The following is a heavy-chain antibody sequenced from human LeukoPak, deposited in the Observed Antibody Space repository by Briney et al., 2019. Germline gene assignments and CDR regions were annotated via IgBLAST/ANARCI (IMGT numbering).Heavy chain of an antibody. CDR1: GFTFSTYK. D-gene: IGHD2-15*01. V-gene: IGHV3-21*04. CDR2: ISGSGTYM. Sequence: GGSLRLSCAASGFTFSTYKMNWVRQAPGKGLEWVSSISGSGTYMYYADSLKGRFTISRDNAKNSLYLQMNSLRAEDTAVYYCANRDIVVVVAAHDPVDYWGQGTLVTVSS. J-gene: IGHJ4*02. CDR3: ANRDIVVVVAAHDPVDY.